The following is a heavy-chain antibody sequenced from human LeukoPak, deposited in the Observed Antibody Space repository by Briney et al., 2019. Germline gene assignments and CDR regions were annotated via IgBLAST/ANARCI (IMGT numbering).Heavy chain of an antibody. CDR3: AKARLPFGVVIIPDY. CDR1: GFTFSSYA. Sequence: GGTLRLSCAASGFTFSSYAMSWVRQAPGKGLEWVSAISGSGGSTYYADSVKGRFTISRDNSKNTLYLQMNSLRAEDTAVYYCAKARLPFGVVIIPDYWGQGTLVTVSS. CDR2: ISGSGGST. J-gene: IGHJ4*02. D-gene: IGHD3-3*01. V-gene: IGHV3-23*01.